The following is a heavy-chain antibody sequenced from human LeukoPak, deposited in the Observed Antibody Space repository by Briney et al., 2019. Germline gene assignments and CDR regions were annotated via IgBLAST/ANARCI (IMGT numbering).Heavy chain of an antibody. V-gene: IGHV4-59*01. J-gene: IGHJ5*02. CDR1: GVSISSSY. CDR2: IYYSGST. CDR3: ARLLMGISTRPWWFDP. D-gene: IGHD6-6*01. Sequence: PSETLSLTCTVSGVSISSSYWSWIRQPPGKGLEWIGYIYYSGSTNYNPSLKSRVTISVDTSKNHFSLKLSSVTAADTAVYYCARLLMGISTRPWWFDPWGQGTLVTVSS.